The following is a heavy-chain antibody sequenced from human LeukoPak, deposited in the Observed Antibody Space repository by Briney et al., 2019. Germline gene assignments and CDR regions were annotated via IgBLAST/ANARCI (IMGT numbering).Heavy chain of an antibody. CDR3: ARNGYYSVDY. Sequence: SGTLSLTCVVSGGSISSNWWSWVRQPPGKGLEWIGEIHHSGSTTYNPSLKSRVTISIDKSKSQFSLKLSSVTAADTAMYYCARNGYYSVDYWGQGTLVTVSS. J-gene: IGHJ4*02. V-gene: IGHV4-4*02. CDR2: IHHSGST. D-gene: IGHD4-17*01. CDR1: GGSISSNW.